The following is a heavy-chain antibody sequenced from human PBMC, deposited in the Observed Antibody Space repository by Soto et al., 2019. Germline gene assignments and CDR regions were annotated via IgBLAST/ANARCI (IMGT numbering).Heavy chain of an antibody. CDR1: GYTFTSYD. V-gene: IGHV1-8*01. CDR3: ARGSVVVTAIDY. Sequence: QVQLVQSGAEVKKTGASVKVSCKASGYTFTSYDINWVRQATGQGLEWMGWMNPNSGNTGYAQKFQGRVTMIRNTSISTAYMELSSLRSEDTAVYYCARGSVVVTAIDYWGQGTLVTVSS. D-gene: IGHD2-21*02. CDR2: MNPNSGNT. J-gene: IGHJ4*02.